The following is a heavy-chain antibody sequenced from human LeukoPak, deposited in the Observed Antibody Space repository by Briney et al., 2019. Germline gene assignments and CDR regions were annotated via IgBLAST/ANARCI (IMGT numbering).Heavy chain of an antibody. CDR3: AKRYCSSTSCSFFDY. D-gene: IGHD2-2*01. V-gene: IGHV3-23*01. CDR1: GFTFSSYA. CDR2: ISGSGGST. J-gene: IGHJ4*02. Sequence: GGSLRLSCAASGFTFSSYAMSWVRQAPGEGLEWVSAISGSGGSTYYADSVKGRFTISRDNSKNTLYLQMNSLRAEDTAVYHCAKRYCSSTSCSFFDYWGQGTLVTVSS.